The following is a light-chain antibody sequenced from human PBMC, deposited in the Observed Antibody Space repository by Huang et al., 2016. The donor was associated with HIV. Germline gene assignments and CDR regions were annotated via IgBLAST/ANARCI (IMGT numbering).Light chain of an antibody. CDR3: QQYYTTPFT. Sequence: DILMTQSPDFLAVSLGERATINCRSSRSVFYSSNNKNCLAWYQQKPGQPPKLLIHWASTRESGVPDRFSGSGSGTDFTLTISSLQAEDVAIYYCQQYYTTPFTFGPGTKVDIK. J-gene: IGKJ3*01. CDR2: WAS. V-gene: IGKV4-1*01. CDR1: RSVFYSSNNKNC.